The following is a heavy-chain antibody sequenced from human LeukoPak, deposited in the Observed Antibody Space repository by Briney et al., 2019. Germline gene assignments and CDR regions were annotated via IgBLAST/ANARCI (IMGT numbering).Heavy chain of an antibody. CDR1: GYTFSNYY. J-gene: IGHJ4*02. CDR3: ARDYYESTAYYPSYFDY. D-gene: IGHD3-22*01. V-gene: IGHV1-46*01. Sequence: ASVKVSCKASGYTFSNYYIHWVRQAPGQGPEWMGIINPSGGSASFAQKFQGRVTMTSDMSTSTVYMEVSSLRSEDTAIYYCARDYYESTAYYPSYFDYWGQGTLVTVSS. CDR2: INPSGGSA.